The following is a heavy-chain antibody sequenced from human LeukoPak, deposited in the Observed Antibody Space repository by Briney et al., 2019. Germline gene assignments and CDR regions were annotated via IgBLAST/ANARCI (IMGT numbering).Heavy chain of an antibody. CDR2: ISGSGGST. V-gene: IGHV3-23*01. CDR3: AKDVDTAMVFWFDP. Sequence: QAGGSLRLSCAASGFIFSSYAMSWVRQAPGKGLEWVSAISGSGGSTYYADSVKGRFTISRDNSKNTLYLQMNSLRAEDTAVYYCAKDVDTAMVFWFDPWGQGTLVTVSS. D-gene: IGHD5-18*01. J-gene: IGHJ5*02. CDR1: GFIFSSYA.